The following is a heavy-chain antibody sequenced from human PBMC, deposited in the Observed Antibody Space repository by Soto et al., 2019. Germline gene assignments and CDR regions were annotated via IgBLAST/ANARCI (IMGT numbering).Heavy chain of an antibody. V-gene: IGHV4-4*02. D-gene: IGHD6-13*01. Sequence: PSETLSLTCAVPSGSISSGNWWSWVRQPPGKGLEWIGYIYHSGSTNYNPSLKSRVTISVDTSKNQFSLKLSSVTAADTAVYYCARVGYSSSWYYYYYGMDVWGQGTTVTVSS. J-gene: IGHJ6*02. CDR2: IYHSGST. CDR3: ARVGYSSSWYYYYYGMDV. CDR1: SGSISSGNW.